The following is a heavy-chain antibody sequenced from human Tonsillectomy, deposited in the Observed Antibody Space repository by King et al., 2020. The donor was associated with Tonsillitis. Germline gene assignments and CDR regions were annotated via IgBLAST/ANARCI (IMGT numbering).Heavy chain of an antibody. V-gene: IGHV3-23*04. CDR3: AKESPYSGNYRFYYFDY. Sequence: VQLVESGGGLVQPGGSLRLSCEASGFTFSTYAMSWVRQAPGKGPEWVSAISGRDTRTFYADSVKGRFTISSDDSKNTLSLQMSSLRAEDTAVYYCAKESPYSGNYRFYYFDYWGQGTLVTVSS. CDR2: ISGRDTRT. CDR1: GFTFSTYA. J-gene: IGHJ4*02. D-gene: IGHD1-26*01.